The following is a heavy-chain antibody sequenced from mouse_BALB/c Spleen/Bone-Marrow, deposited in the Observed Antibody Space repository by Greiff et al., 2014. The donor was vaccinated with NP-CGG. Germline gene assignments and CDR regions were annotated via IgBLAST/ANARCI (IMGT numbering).Heavy chain of an antibody. Sequence: VQVVESRAELVRPGASVKLSCKASGYTFTSYWINWVKQRPGQGLEWIGNIYPSDSYTNYNQKFKDKATLTVDKSSSTAYMQLSSATSEDSAVYYGTRTGGCGYDWFAYWGQGTLVTVSA. D-gene: IGHD2-2*01. V-gene: IGHV1-69*02. CDR2: IYPSDSYT. CDR1: GYTFTSYW. CDR3: TRTGGCGYDWFAY. J-gene: IGHJ3*01.